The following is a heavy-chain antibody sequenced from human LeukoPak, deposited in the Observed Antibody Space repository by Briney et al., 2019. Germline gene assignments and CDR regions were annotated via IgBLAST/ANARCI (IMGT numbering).Heavy chain of an antibody. CDR3: AKDITIFGGVVGVFDY. V-gene: IGHV3-23*01. D-gene: IGHD3-3*01. CDR1: GFTFSSYA. Sequence: GGSLRLSCAASGFTFSSYAMSWVRQAPGKGLQWVSGISGSGGSTYYADSVKGRFTIFRDNSKNTLYLQMNSLRAEDTAVYYCAKDITIFGGVVGVFDYWGQGTLVTVSS. J-gene: IGHJ4*02. CDR2: ISGSGGST.